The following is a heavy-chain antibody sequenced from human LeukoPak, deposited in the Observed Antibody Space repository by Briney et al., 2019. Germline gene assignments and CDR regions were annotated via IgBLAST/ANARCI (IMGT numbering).Heavy chain of an antibody. CDR3: ASAAGPQNWFDP. D-gene: IGHD6-13*01. J-gene: IGHJ5*02. CDR1: GGSISSSSYY. Sequence: SETLSLTCTVSGGSISSSSYYWGWIRQPPGKGLEWIGSIYCSGSTYYNPSLKSRVTISVDTSKNQFSLKLSSVTAADTAVYYCASAAGPQNWFDPWGQGTLVTVSS. V-gene: IGHV4-39*01. CDR2: IYCSGST.